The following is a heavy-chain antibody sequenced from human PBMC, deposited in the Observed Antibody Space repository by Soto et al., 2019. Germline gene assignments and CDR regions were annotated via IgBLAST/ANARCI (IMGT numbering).Heavy chain of an antibody. J-gene: IGHJ4*02. Sequence: QVQLVQSGAEVRKPGASVKVSCKVTGYTLSKLSMRWVRQAPGKGLERLGGFDPEDGVTMHAQNFQGRLTMTEDTSTDTACLALSSLTSEDTAVYYCATGVPNGDYHMDYWGQGTLITVSS. CDR1: GYTLSKLS. D-gene: IGHD2-8*01. CDR3: ATGVPNGDYHMDY. V-gene: IGHV1-24*01. CDR2: FDPEDGVT.